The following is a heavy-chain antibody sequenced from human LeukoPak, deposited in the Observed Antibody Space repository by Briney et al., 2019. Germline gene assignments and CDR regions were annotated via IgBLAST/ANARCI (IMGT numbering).Heavy chain of an antibody. Sequence: GGSLRLSCAASGFTVSSNYMSWVRQAPGKGLEWVSVIYSGGSTYYADSVKGRFTISRDNSKNTLYLQMNSLRAEDTAVYYCAKGYDFWSGYYRDDAFDIWGQGTMVTVSS. J-gene: IGHJ3*02. CDR1: GFTVSSNY. CDR2: IYSGGST. V-gene: IGHV3-66*01. D-gene: IGHD3-3*01. CDR3: AKGYDFWSGYYRDDAFDI.